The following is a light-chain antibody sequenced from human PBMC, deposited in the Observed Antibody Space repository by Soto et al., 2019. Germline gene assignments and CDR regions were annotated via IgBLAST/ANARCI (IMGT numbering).Light chain of an antibody. V-gene: IGKV3-20*01. CDR2: SAS. CDR1: QSVSSSY. CDR3: QQYGTSPQG. J-gene: IGKJ3*01. Sequence: EIVLTQSPGTLSLSPGERATLSCRASQSVSSSYLAWYQQNPGQAPRLLIYSASSRATGIPDRFSGSGSGTDFTLTISRLEPEDFAVYYCQQYGTSPQGFGPGTKVDIK.